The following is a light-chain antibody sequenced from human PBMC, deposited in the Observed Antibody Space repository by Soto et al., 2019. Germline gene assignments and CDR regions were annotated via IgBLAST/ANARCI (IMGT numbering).Light chain of an antibody. CDR2: WAS. J-gene: IGKJ1*01. CDR3: HQSYSPSWS. CDR1: QSVLYSANNKNY. V-gene: IGKV4-1*01. Sequence: DIVMTQSPDSLAVSLGERATINCKSSQSVLYSANNKNYLAWYQQKPGQPPKVLIYWASTRESGVPDRFSGSRSGTDFTLTTSSLQAEDVAVYYCHQSYSPSWSFGQGTKVEIK.